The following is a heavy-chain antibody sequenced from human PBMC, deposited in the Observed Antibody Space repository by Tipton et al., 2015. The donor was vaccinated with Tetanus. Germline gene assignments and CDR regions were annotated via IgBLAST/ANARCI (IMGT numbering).Heavy chain of an antibody. CDR1: GGSISSSSYY. Sequence: TLSLTCTVSGGSISSSSYYWGWIRQPSGKGLEWIGSIYYSGSTNYNPSLKSRVTISVDTSKNQFSLKLSSVTAADTAVYYCARGRSPKTRGYSYGYGGYYFDYWGQGTLVTVSS. CDR3: ARGRSPKTRGYSYGYGGYYFDY. CDR2: IYYSGST. V-gene: IGHV4-39*07. J-gene: IGHJ4*02. D-gene: IGHD5-18*01.